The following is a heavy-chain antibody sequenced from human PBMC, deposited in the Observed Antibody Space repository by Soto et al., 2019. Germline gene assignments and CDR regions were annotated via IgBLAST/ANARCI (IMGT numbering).Heavy chain of an antibody. D-gene: IGHD2-2*01. J-gene: IGHJ3*02. V-gene: IGHV3-33*01. CDR3: ARDLAVPAAMPASGAFDI. CDR1: GFTFSSYG. CDR2: IWYDGSNK. Sequence: QVQLVESGGGVVQPGRSLRLSCAASGFTFSSYGMHWVRQAPGKGLEWVAVIWYDGSNKYYADSVKGRFTISRDNSKNTLYLQMNSLRAEDTAVYYCARDLAVPAAMPASGAFDIWSQGTMVTVSS.